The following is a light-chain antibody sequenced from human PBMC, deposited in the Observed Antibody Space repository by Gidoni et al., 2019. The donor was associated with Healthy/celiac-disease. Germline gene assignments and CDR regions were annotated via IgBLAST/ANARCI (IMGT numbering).Light chain of an antibody. CDR1: QSISSW. CDR2: KAS. Sequence: DIQMTQSPSTLSASVGDRVTITCRASQSISSWLAWYQQKPGKAPKLLIYKASSLESGVPSRFSGSGSGTEFTLTISSLQPDDFATYYCKQYNSWTFGRGTKVEIK. CDR3: KQYNSWT. V-gene: IGKV1-5*03. J-gene: IGKJ1*01.